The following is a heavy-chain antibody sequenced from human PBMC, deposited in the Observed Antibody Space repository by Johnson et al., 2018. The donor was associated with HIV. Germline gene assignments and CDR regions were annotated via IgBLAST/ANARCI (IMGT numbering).Heavy chain of an antibody. Sequence: EVQLVESGGVVVQPGGSLRLSCAASGFTFDDYAMHWVRQAPGKGLEWVSLINWNGGSTGYADSVKGRFTISRDNAKNSLYLQMNSLRAEDTALYYCARDVIAAAGTGAFDIWGQGTMVTVSS. J-gene: IGHJ3*02. CDR1: GFTFDDYA. CDR2: INWNGGST. CDR3: ARDVIAAAGTGAFDI. D-gene: IGHD6-13*01. V-gene: IGHV3-20*04.